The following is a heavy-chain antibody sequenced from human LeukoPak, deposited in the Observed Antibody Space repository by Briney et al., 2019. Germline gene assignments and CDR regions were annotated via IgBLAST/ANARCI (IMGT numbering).Heavy chain of an antibody. CDR3: ASGIKYYYGSGSEFDY. J-gene: IGHJ4*02. CDR2: LWYDGSNK. D-gene: IGHD3-10*01. CDR1: GFTFSSYG. Sequence: GGSLRLSCAASGFTFSSYGMHRVRPAPGKGLGGVAVLWYDGSNKYYADSVKGRFTISRDNSKNTLYLQMNSLRAEDTAVYYCASGIKYYYGSGSEFDYWGQGTLVTVSS. V-gene: IGHV3-33*01.